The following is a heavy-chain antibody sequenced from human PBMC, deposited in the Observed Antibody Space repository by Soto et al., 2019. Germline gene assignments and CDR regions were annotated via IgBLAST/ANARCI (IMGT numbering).Heavy chain of an antibody. CDR1: GGTFSSYA. CDR2: IIPIFGTA. CDR3: ARDGGYDSSGYSEFDY. D-gene: IGHD3-22*01. Sequence: SVKVSCKASGGTFSSYAISWVRQAPGQGLEWMGGIIPIFGTANYAQKFQGRVTITADESTSTAYMELSSLRSEDTAVYYCARDGGYDSSGYSEFDYWGQGTLVTVSS. V-gene: IGHV1-69*13. J-gene: IGHJ4*02.